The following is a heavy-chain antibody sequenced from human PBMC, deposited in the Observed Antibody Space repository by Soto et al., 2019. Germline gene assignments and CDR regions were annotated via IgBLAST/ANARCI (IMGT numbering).Heavy chain of an antibody. J-gene: IGHJ4*02. CDR1: GYTCPSYY. CDR3: ARSAADQFDY. Sequence: ASVNVSCKASGYTCPSYYMQWLRQAPGQGLEWMGIINPSGGSTSYAQKFQGRVTMTRDTSTSTVYMELSSLRSEDTAVYYCARSAADQFDYWGQGTLVTVPQ. D-gene: IGHD6-13*01. CDR2: INPSGGST. V-gene: IGHV1-46*01.